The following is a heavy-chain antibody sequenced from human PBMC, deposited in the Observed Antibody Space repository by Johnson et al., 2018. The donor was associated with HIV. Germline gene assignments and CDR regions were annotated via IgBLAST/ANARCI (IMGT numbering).Heavy chain of an antibody. Sequence: EVHLVESGGGVVQPGRSLRLSCAASGFTFDDYAMHWVRQAPGKGLEWVSGISWNSGSIGYADSVKGRFTISRDNGNNSLYLQMNSLRAEDAAVYYCARREGTTGTFSAFDIWGQGTMVTVSS. D-gene: IGHD1-1*01. CDR3: ARREGTTGTFSAFDI. V-gene: IGHV3-9*01. CDR2: ISWNSGSI. J-gene: IGHJ3*02. CDR1: GFTFDDYA.